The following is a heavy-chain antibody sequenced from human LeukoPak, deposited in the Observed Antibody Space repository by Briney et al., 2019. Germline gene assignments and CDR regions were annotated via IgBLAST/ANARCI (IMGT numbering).Heavy chain of an antibody. CDR2: IKQDGSEK. V-gene: IGHV3-7*03. J-gene: IGHJ6*02. Sequence: PGGSLRLSCAASGFTFGSYWMSWVRQAPGKGLEWVANIKQDGSEKYYVDSVKGRFTISRDNAKNSLYLQMNSLRAEDTAVYYCARDRPYYDFWSGYGMDVWGQGTTVTVSS. D-gene: IGHD3-3*01. CDR3: ARDRPYYDFWSGYGMDV. CDR1: GFTFGSYW.